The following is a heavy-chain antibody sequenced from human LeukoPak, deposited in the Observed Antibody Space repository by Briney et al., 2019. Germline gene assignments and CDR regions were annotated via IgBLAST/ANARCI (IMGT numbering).Heavy chain of an antibody. CDR2: ISGSGGST. CDR3: AKISGYDFWSGPYYYYYMDV. Sequence: GGSLRLSCAASGFTFSSYAMSWVRQAPGKGLEWVSAISGSGGSTYYADSVKGRFTISRDNSKNTLYLQMNSLRAEDTAVYYCAKISGYDFWSGPYYYYYMDVWGKGTTVTVSS. J-gene: IGHJ6*03. CDR1: GFTFSSYA. V-gene: IGHV3-23*01. D-gene: IGHD3-3*01.